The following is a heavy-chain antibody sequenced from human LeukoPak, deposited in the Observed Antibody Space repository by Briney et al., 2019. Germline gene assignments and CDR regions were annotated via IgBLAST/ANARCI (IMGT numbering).Heavy chain of an antibody. J-gene: IGHJ4*02. V-gene: IGHV1-3*01. D-gene: IGHD6-13*01. CDR1: GYTFTSYA. CDR3: AREPPRAGTCYFDY. Sequence: ASVKVSCKASGYTFTSYAMHWVRQAPGQRLEWMGWINAGNGNTKYSQKFQGWVTMTRDTSISTAYMELSRLRSDDTAVYYCAREPPRAGTCYFDYWGQGTLVTVSS. CDR2: INAGNGNT.